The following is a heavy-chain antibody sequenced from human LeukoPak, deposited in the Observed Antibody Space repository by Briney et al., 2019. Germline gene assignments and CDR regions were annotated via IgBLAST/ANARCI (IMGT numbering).Heavy chain of an antibody. CDR3: ARHGVEGYNGAFHI. J-gene: IGHJ3*02. Sequence: GASLKISCKASGHIFTNYWIAWVRQMPGKGLEWMRIIYPGDSDSRYSPSFQGHVTISADKSISTAYLQWSSLKASDTAMYYCARHGVEGYNGAFHIWGQGTMVTVSS. V-gene: IGHV5-51*01. D-gene: IGHD5-24*01. CDR2: IYPGDSDS. CDR1: GHIFTNYW.